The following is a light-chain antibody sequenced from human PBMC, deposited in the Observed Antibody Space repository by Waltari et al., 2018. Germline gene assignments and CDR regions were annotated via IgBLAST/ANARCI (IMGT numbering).Light chain of an antibody. J-gene: IGLJ1*01. CDR1: NIGSYS. Sequence: SYVLTQPPSVSVAPGETASITCGGDNIGSYSVHWYQQKPGQAPLLIIFYDSDRPSWIPARFSGSNSGNTATLTITSVEAGDEARYYCHVWHAHFDPGVFGTWTEVTVL. CDR2: YDS. V-gene: IGLV3-21*04. CDR3: HVWHAHFDPGV.